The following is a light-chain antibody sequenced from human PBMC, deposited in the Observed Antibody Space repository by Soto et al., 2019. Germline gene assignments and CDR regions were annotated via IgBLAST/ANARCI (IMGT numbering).Light chain of an antibody. CDR3: SYPTSSSTYV. CDR1: SSDVGDHNY. CDR2: DVN. J-gene: IGLJ1*01. Sequence: QSALTQPASVSGSPGQSITISCTGTSSDVGDHNYVAWYQQHPGKAPKLIIYDVNNRPSGISNRFSGFKSGNTASLTISWLQAEDEADYFCSYPTSSSTYVFGPGTKLTVL. V-gene: IGLV2-14*03.